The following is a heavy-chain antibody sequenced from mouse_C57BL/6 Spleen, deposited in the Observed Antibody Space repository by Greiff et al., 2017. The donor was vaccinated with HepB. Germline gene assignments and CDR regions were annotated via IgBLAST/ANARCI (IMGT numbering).Heavy chain of an antibody. V-gene: IGHV1-76*01. Sequence: VQLQQSGAELVRPGASVKLSCKASGYTFTDYYINWVKQRPGQGLEWIARIYPGSGNTYYNEKFKGKATLTAEKSSSTAYMQLSSLTSEYSAVYFCARSGATVVATFDYWGQGTTLTVSS. CDR1: GYTFTDYY. CDR2: IYPGSGNT. D-gene: IGHD1-1*01. J-gene: IGHJ2*01. CDR3: ARSGATVVATFDY.